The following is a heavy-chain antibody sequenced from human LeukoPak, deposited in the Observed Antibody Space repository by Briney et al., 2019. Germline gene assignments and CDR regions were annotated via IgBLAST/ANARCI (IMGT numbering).Heavy chain of an antibody. CDR1: GFLVSSNY. Sequence: PGGSLRLSCAASGFLVSSNYMSWVRQAPGKGLEWVSSISSSSSYIYYADSVKGRFTISRDNAKNSLYLQMNSLRAEDTAVYYCARDGNNDSSGYHPPDAFDIWGQGTMVTVSS. D-gene: IGHD3-22*01. CDR2: ISSSSSYI. V-gene: IGHV3-21*01. CDR3: ARDGNNDSSGYHPPDAFDI. J-gene: IGHJ3*02.